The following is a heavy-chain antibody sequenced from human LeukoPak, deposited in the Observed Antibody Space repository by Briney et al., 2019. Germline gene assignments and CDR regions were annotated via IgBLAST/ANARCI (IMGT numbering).Heavy chain of an antibody. CDR3: ARQWGETYSVDP. V-gene: IGHV4-39*01. J-gene: IGHJ5*02. Sequence: SETLSLTCTVSGGSISNTSYYWGWIRQPPGKGLEWIGSIYYRGSIYYNPSLKSRVTISVDTSKNQFSLKLSSVTAADTAVYYCARQWGETYSVDPWGQGTLVTVSS. CDR1: GGSISNTSYY. D-gene: IGHD2-21*01. CDR2: IYYRGSI.